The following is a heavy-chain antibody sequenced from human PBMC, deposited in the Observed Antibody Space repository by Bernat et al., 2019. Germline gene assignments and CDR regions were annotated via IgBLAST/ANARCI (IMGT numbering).Heavy chain of an antibody. D-gene: IGHD3-16*02. Sequence: EVQLVESGGGLVQPGGSLRLSCAASGFTFSSYSMNWVRQAPGKGLEWVSYVSSSSTIYYADSVKGRFTISRDNAKNSLYLQMNSLRAEDTAVYYCARDTFGGVIPYYWGQGTLVTVSS. J-gene: IGHJ4*02. CDR2: VSSSSTI. CDR3: ARDTFGGVIPYY. CDR1: GFTFSSYS. V-gene: IGHV3-48*01.